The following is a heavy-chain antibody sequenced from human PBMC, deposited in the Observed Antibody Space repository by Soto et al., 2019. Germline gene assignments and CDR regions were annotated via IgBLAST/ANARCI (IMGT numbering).Heavy chain of an antibody. J-gene: IGHJ5*02. Sequence: ASVKVSCRSSGYTFTSYCMHWGRQAPGQRLEWMGWINAANGDTKYSPKFQGRVTITRDTSASTAYMELSSLRSEDTAVYYCVRRHVSATGIDWFDPWGQGTLVTVSS. CDR1: GYTFTSYC. V-gene: IGHV1-3*01. CDR3: VRRHVSATGIDWFDP. D-gene: IGHD6-13*01. CDR2: INAANGDT.